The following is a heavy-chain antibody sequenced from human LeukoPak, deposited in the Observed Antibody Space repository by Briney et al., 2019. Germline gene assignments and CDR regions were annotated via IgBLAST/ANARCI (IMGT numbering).Heavy chain of an antibody. CDR2: INPSGGST. V-gene: IGHV1-46*01. Sequence: ASVKVSCKASGYTFTSYYMHWVRQAPGQGLEWMGIINPSGGSTSYAQKFQGRVTVTRDTSTSTVYMELSSLRSEDTAVYYCASSVYYDSSGYYYGNGGDAFDIWGQGTMVTVSS. CDR1: GYTFTSYY. D-gene: IGHD3-22*01. J-gene: IGHJ3*02. CDR3: ASSVYYDSSGYYYGNGGDAFDI.